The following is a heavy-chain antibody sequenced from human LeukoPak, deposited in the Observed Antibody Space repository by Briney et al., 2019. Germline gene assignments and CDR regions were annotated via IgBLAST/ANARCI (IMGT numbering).Heavy chain of an antibody. J-gene: IGHJ5*02. CDR2: IIPIFGTA. D-gene: IGHD3-10*01. V-gene: IGHV1-69*06. CDR3: ARELSNGSENWFDP. Sequence: VASVKVSCKASGYTFTSYYMHWVRQAPGQGLEWMGGIIPIFGTANYAQKFQGRVTITADKSTSTAYMELSRLRSDDTAVYYCARELSNGSENWFDPWGQGTLVTVSS. CDR1: GYTFTSYY.